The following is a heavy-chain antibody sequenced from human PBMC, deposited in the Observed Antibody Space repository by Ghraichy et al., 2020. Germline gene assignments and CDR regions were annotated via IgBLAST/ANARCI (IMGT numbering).Heavy chain of an antibody. Sequence: ASVKVSCKASGYTFTGYYMHWVRQAPGQGLEWMGWINPNSGGTNYAQKFQGRVTMTRDTSISTAYMELSRLRSDDTAVYYCARLRGDSSSWYDNYYGMDVWGQGTTVTVSS. CDR1: GYTFTGYY. D-gene: IGHD6-13*01. CDR2: INPNSGGT. CDR3: ARLRGDSSSWYDNYYGMDV. V-gene: IGHV1-2*02. J-gene: IGHJ6*02.